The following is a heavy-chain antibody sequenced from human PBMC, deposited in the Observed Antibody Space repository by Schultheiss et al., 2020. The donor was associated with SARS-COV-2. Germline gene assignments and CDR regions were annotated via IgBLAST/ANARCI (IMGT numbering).Heavy chain of an antibody. CDR2: INHSGST. CDR3: ASNYLESGRGAFDI. Sequence: SETLSLTCAVYGGSFSGYYWSWIRQPPGKGLEWIGEINHSGSTNYNPSLKSRVTISVDTSKNQFSLKLSSVTAADTAVYYCASNYLESGRGAFDIWGQGTMVTVSS. CDR1: GGSFSGYY. V-gene: IGHV4-34*01. D-gene: IGHD1-26*01. J-gene: IGHJ3*02.